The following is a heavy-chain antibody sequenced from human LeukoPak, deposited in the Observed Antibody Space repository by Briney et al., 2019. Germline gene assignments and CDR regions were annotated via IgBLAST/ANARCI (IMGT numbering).Heavy chain of an antibody. Sequence: SQTLSLTCTVSGGSISSGGYYWSWIRQPPGKGLEWIGYIYHSGSTYYNPSLKSRVTISVDTSKNQFSLKLSSVTAADTVVYYCASSGSSSWYNWFDPWGQGTLVTVSS. J-gene: IGHJ5*02. D-gene: IGHD6-13*01. CDR1: GGSISSGGYY. CDR2: IYHSGST. V-gene: IGHV4-30-2*01. CDR3: ASSGSSSWYNWFDP.